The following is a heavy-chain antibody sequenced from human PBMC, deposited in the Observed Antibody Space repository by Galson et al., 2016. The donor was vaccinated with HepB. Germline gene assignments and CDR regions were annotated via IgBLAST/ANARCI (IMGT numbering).Heavy chain of an antibody. V-gene: IGHV1-69*02. CDR1: GGTYSSYI. J-gene: IGHJ4*02. Sequence: SVKVSCKASGGTYSSYIISWVRQAPGQGLEWMGRIIPILGIADCAQKFQGRVTITADKSTNTAYMELTSLRADDTAVYYCASAGWEGSSADYWGQGTLVTVSS. CDR2: IIPILGIA. CDR3: ASAGWEGSSADY. D-gene: IGHD6-13*01.